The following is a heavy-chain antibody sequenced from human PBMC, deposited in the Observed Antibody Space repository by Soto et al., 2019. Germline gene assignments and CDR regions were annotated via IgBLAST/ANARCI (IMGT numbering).Heavy chain of an antibody. D-gene: IGHD6-13*01. CDR2: IWYDGSRQ. J-gene: IGHJ4*02. V-gene: IGHV3-33*01. CDR3: ATEGGAGYSSSWGDS. CDR1: GFTFSTYG. Sequence: QVQLVESGGGAVQPGRSLRLSCAASGFTFSTYGMHWVRQAPGKGLEWVAGIWYDGSRQYYADSVKGRFTISRDNSKNTLSLHMNSLRAEDTAVIYCATEGGAGYSSSWGDSWGQGTLVTVSS.